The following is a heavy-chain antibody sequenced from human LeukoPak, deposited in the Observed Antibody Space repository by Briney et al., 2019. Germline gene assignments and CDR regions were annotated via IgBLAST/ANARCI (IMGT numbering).Heavy chain of an antibody. D-gene: IGHD2-15*01. CDR1: GFTFSSYS. CDR3: AIEGYCSGGTCYTNWFDT. CDR2: ISSSSTTI. J-gene: IGHJ5*02. Sequence: GGSLRLSCAASGFTFSSYSMNWVRQAPGKGLEWVSYISSSSTTIHYADSVKGRFTISRDNAKNSLYLQMNSLRDEDTAVYYCAIEGYCSGGTCYTNWFDTWGQGTLVTVSS. V-gene: IGHV3-48*02.